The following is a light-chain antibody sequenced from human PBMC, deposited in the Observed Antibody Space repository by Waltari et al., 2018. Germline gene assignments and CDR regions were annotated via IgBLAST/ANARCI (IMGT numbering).Light chain of an antibody. CDR1: QSVYTN. CDR2: GAS. CDR3: KQYNKWPLT. V-gene: IGKV3D-15*01. Sequence: EIVLTQSPATLSVSLGERATLSCRASQSVYTNLSWYQQRPGQAPRLLIYGASTRGTDIPARFSGSGSVTEFTLTITTLQSEDFAVYYCKQYNKWPLTFGGGTKVEI. J-gene: IGKJ4*01.